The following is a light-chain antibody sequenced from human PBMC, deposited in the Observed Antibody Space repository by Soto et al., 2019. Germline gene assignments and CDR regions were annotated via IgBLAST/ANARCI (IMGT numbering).Light chain of an antibody. V-gene: IGKV3D-20*02. CDR3: QPRNYWPTP. J-gene: IGKJ5*01. CDR2: GAS. Sequence: NGLMKSPDTLASSQGVRATVPCRASQSVPTNNLAWYQQRPGQAPRLLIYGASLRATGIPDRFSGSRSGTDITLSISGLAPEELPVSYRQPRNYWPTPYGQGTRL. CDR1: QSVPTNN.